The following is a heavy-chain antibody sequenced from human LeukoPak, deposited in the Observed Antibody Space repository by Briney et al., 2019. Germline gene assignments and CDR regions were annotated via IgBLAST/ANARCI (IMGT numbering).Heavy chain of an antibody. D-gene: IGHD3-3*01. V-gene: IGHV3-30-3*01. Sequence: GGSLRLSCAASGFTFSSYAMHWVRQAPGKGLEWVAVISYDGSNKYYADSVKGRFTISRDNSKNTLYLQMNSLRAEDTAVYYCAKAVGYDFWSGYYFDYWGQGTLVTVSS. CDR3: AKAVGYDFWSGYYFDY. CDR1: GFTFSSYA. J-gene: IGHJ4*02. CDR2: ISYDGSNK.